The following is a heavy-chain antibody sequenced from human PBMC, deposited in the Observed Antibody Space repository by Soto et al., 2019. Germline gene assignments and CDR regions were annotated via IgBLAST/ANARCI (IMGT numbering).Heavy chain of an antibody. CDR2: ISNGGSIT. J-gene: IGHJ4*02. V-gene: IGHV3-74*01. D-gene: IGHD1-1*01. CDR3: AKDLTWNQADY. Sequence: GGSLRLSCAASGFTFSSYWMHWVRQTPGTGLVWVSRISNGGSITNYADSVKGRFTISRDNAKNTLYLQMNSLRAEDTAVYYCAKDLTWNQADYWGQGALVTVSS. CDR1: GFTFSSYW.